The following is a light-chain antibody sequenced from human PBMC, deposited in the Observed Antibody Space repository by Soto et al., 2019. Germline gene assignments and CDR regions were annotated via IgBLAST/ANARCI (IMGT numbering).Light chain of an antibody. Sequence: QSALTQPASVSGSPGQSITISCTGTSSDVGGYNYVSWHQQHPGKAPKLMIFEVSYRPSGVSDRFSGSKSGNTASLTISGLQADDEADYYCRSNTRSSLYVLGNGTKLTVL. V-gene: IGLV2-14*01. CDR1: SSDVGGYNY. CDR2: EVS. J-gene: IGLJ1*01. CDR3: RSNTRSSLYV.